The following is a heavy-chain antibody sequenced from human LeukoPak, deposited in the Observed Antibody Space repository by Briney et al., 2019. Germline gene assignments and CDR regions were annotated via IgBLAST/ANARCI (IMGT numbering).Heavy chain of an antibody. CDR2: ISWNSGSI. Sequence: GGSLRLSCAASGFTFDDYAIHWVRQAPGKGLEWVSGISWNSGSIVYADSVKGRFTISRDNAKNSQYLQMNSLRVEDTALYYCARAQTYGDSRLLLDYWGQGTLVTVSS. CDR3: ARAQTYGDSRLLLDY. CDR1: GFTFDDYA. D-gene: IGHD2-21*02. J-gene: IGHJ4*02. V-gene: IGHV3-9*01.